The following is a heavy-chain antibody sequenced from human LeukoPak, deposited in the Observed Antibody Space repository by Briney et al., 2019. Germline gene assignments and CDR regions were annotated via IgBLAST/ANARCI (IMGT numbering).Heavy chain of an antibody. CDR1: GFTFSSYA. V-gene: IGHV3-21*01. J-gene: IGHJ3*02. Sequence: GGSLRLSCAASGFTFSSYAMSWVRQAPGKGLEWVSSISSSSSYIYYADSVKGRFTISRDNAKNSLYLQMNSLRAEDTAVYYCARGRIAADAFDIWGQGTMVTVSS. CDR2: ISSSSSYI. CDR3: ARGRIAADAFDI. D-gene: IGHD6-13*01.